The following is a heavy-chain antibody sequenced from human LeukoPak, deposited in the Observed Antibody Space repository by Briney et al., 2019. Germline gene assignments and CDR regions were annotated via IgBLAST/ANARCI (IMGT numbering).Heavy chain of an antibody. D-gene: IGHD3-16*02. V-gene: IGHV1-69*13. CDR2: IIPIFGTA. CDR1: GGTFSSYA. Sequence: SVKVSCKASGGTFSSYAISWVRQAPGQGLEWMGGIIPIFGTANYAQKLQGRVTITADESTSTAYMELRSLRSDDAAVYYCARDYIMITFGGVIVMDYWGQGTLVTVSS. J-gene: IGHJ4*02. CDR3: ARDYIMITFGGVIVMDY.